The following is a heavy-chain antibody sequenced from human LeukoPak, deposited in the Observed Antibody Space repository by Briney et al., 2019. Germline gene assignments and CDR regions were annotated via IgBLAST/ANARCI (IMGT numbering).Heavy chain of an antibody. D-gene: IGHD3-22*01. CDR2: ISGSGGST. CDR1: GFTFSSYA. Sequence: PGGSLRLSCAASGFTFSSYAMSWVRQAPGKGLEWVSAISGSGGSTYYADSVKGRFTISRDNSKITLYLQMNSLRAEDTAVYYCAKHGQQAMIVVVIPYYFDYWGQGTLVTVSS. J-gene: IGHJ4*02. CDR3: AKHGQQAMIVVVIPYYFDY. V-gene: IGHV3-23*01.